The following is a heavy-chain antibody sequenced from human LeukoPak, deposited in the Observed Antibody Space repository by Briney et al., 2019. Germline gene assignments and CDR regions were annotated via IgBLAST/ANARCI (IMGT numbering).Heavy chain of an antibody. Sequence: ASVKVSCKASGGTFSSYAISWVRQAPGQGLEWMGGIIPIFGTANYAQKFQGRVTITADKSTSTAYMELSSLRSEDTAVYYCARGRSYYDILTDTNNWFDPWGQGTLVTVSS. CDR3: ARGRSYYDILTDTNNWFDP. CDR1: GGTFSSYA. V-gene: IGHV1-69*06. J-gene: IGHJ5*02. CDR2: IIPIFGTA. D-gene: IGHD3-9*01.